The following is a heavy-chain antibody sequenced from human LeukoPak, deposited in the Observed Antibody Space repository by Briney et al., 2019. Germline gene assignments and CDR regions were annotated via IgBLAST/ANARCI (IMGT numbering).Heavy chain of an antibody. D-gene: IGHD3-22*01. Sequence: GGSLRPSCAASGFTFSSYAMHWVRQAPGKGLEYVSAISSNGGSTYYANSVKGRFTISRDNSKNTLYLQMGSLRAEDMAVYYCARGITMTPRGAFDIWGQGTMVTVSS. CDR2: ISSNGGST. J-gene: IGHJ3*02. CDR3: ARGITMTPRGAFDI. V-gene: IGHV3-64*01. CDR1: GFTFSSYA.